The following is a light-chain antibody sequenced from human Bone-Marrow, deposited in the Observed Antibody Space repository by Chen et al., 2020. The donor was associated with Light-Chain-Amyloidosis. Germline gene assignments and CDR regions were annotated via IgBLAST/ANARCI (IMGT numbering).Light chain of an antibody. CDR3: QQYGTSPLT. CDR2: GSS. V-gene: IGKV3-20*01. Sequence: EIVLTQSPGTLSLSPGEGANLSCRASQTISSNYLTWYQQKFGQAPRLLIYGSSSRATGIPDRFTGSGSGPDFTRTLNRLEPEDFEMYYCQQYGTSPLTFGGGTKVEIK. CDR1: QTISSNY. J-gene: IGKJ4*01.